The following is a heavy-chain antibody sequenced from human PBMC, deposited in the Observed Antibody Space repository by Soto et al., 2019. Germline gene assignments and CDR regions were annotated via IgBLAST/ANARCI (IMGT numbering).Heavy chain of an antibody. CDR3: ARDRLGSGSHMAFDP. Sequence: SETLSLTCTVSGGSINYYYWSWIRQPPGRGLEWIGYITYSGNTNYNPSLKSRVSISLDTSRNQFSLMLSSVTAADTAVYYCARDRLGSGSHMAFDPLGQGTLVTVS. V-gene: IGHV4-59*01. CDR2: ITYSGNT. CDR1: GGSINYYY. J-gene: IGHJ5*02. D-gene: IGHD3-10*01.